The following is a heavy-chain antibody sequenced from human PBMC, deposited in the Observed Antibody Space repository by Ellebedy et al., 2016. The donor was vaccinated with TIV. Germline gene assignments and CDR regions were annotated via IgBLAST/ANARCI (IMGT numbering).Heavy chain of an antibody. CDR3: ERGAVTVLRVIIGLEP. CDR1: GFSISYNIY. CDR2: IYTGGKT. D-gene: IGHD2-21*01. Sequence: GESLKISCAASGFSISYNIYMSRVRQAPGKGLEWVSIIYTGGKTFYSDSVQGRFTISGDNYKNTLYLQMNSLRAEDTTIYYCERGAVTVLRVIIGLEPWGPGTLVTVSS. V-gene: IGHV3-53*01. J-gene: IGHJ5*02.